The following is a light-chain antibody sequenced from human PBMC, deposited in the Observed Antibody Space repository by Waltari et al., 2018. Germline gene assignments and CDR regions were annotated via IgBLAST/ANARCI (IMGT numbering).Light chain of an antibody. CDR3: QQYDGTVVT. J-gene: IGKJ4*01. V-gene: IGKV3-20*01. Sequence: EIVLTQSPGTLSLSPGERATLSCRASQSVSSIALTWYQQKRGQPPGLLIYGVSTRAAGIPDRFSGSGSGTDFTLTISSLEPEDFAVYYCQQYDGTVVTFGGGTKVEI. CDR2: GVS. CDR1: QSVSSIA.